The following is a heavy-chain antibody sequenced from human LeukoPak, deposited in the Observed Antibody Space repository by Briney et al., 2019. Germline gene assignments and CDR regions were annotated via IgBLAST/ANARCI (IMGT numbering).Heavy chain of an antibody. V-gene: IGHV4-38-2*01. CDR3: ARQTDIVVVPAAHPYNWFDP. CDR2: IYHSGST. CDR1: GYSISSGYY. J-gene: IGHJ5*02. D-gene: IGHD2-2*01. Sequence: SETLSLTCAVSGYSISSGYYWGWIRQPPGKGLEWIASIYHSGSTYYNPSLKSRVTISVDTSKNQFSLKLSSVTAADTAVYYCARQTDIVVVPAAHPYNWFDPWGQGTLVTVSS.